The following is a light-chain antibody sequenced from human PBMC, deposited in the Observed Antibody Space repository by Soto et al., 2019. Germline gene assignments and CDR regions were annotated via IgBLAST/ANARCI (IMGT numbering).Light chain of an antibody. Sequence: NFMLTQPHSVSESPGKTVTISCTRSSGSIASNYVQWYQQRPGSAPTTVIYEDNQRPSGVPDRFSGSIDSSSNSVSLTISGLKTEDEADYYCQSYDSSTSGVVFGGGTKLTVL. CDR3: QSYDSSTSGVV. CDR2: EDN. V-gene: IGLV6-57*04. CDR1: SGSIASNY. J-gene: IGLJ2*01.